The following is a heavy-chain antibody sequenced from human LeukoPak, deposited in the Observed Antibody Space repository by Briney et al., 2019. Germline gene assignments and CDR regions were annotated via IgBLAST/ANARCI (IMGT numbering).Heavy chain of an antibody. CDR2: ISYDGGNR. CDR1: GFTFSSYS. J-gene: IGHJ4*02. Sequence: GGSMRLSCGAPGFTFSSYSMHWVRQAPGKGLEWVAVISYDGGNRYYADSVKGRFTISRDNSKNTLYLQMNSLRAEDTAVYYCAREGGGYYDSSGTADFDYWGQGTLVTVSS. CDR3: AREGGGYYDSSGTADFDY. D-gene: IGHD3-22*01. V-gene: IGHV3-30-3*01.